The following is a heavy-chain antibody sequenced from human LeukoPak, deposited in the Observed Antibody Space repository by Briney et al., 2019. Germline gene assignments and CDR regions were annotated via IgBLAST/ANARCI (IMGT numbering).Heavy chain of an antibody. D-gene: IGHD3-16*01. V-gene: IGHV3-33*06. CDR3: AKDQGGKNYFDY. Sequence: GRSLRLSCAASGFTFSNYGMHWVRQAPGKGLEWVAVICHDGSKKYYADSVKGRFTISRDNSKNTLYLQMNSLRAEDTAVYYCAKDQGGKNYFDYWGQGTLVTVSS. J-gene: IGHJ4*02. CDR2: ICHDGSKK. CDR1: GFTFSNYG.